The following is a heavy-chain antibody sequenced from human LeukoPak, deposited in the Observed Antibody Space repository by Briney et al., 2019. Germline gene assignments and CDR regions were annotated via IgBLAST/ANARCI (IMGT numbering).Heavy chain of an antibody. J-gene: IGHJ4*02. CDR1: GFTFDDYA. CDR3: AKGGYYDSSGYGY. V-gene: IGHV3-43*02. Sequence: GGSLRLSCAASGFTFDDYAMHGVRQAPGKALEWVSLISGDGGGTYYADSVKGRFTIPRDNSKNSLYLQMNSLRTEDTALYYCAKGGYYDSSGYGYWGQGTLVTVSS. CDR2: ISGDGGGT. D-gene: IGHD3-22*01.